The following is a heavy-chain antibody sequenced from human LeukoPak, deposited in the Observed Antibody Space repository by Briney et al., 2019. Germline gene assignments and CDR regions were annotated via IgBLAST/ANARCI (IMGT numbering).Heavy chain of an antibody. Sequence: ASVKVSYKASGYSFTGYYMHWVRQAPGQGLEWMGWINPNSGGTNYAQKLQGRVTMTTDTSTSTAYMELRSLRSADTAVYYCARYDSSGYPWFDPWGQGTLVTVSS. CDR2: INPNSGGT. CDR1: GYSFTGYY. V-gene: IGHV1-2*02. D-gene: IGHD3-22*01. CDR3: ARYDSSGYPWFDP. J-gene: IGHJ5*02.